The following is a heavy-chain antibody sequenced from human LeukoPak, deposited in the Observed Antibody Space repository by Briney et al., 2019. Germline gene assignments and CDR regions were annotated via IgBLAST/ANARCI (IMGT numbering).Heavy chain of an antibody. J-gene: IGHJ4*02. CDR2: IIPIFGTA. Sequence: SVKVSCKASGGTFSSYAISWVRQAPGQGLEWMGGIIPIFGTANYAQKFQGRVTIITDESTSTAYMELSSLRSEDTAVYYCARVAPDGYYFDYWGQGTLVTVSS. V-gene: IGHV1-69*05. CDR1: GGTFSSYA. CDR3: ARVAPDGYYFDY.